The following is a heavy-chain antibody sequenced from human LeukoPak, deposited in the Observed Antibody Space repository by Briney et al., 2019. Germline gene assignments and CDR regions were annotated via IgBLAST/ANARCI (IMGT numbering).Heavy chain of an antibody. J-gene: IGHJ4*02. CDR1: GFTFNHYG. CDR3: ARDAQRGFDDSNSLQY. D-gene: IGHD4-11*01. Sequence: PGGSLRLSCAATGFTFNHYGMHWVRQAPGKGLEWVAVIWSDGTNTYYADSVKGRFTIARVDYENTLYLQMNSLRPEDSGVYYCARDAQRGFDDSNSLQYWGQRTPVTVST. V-gene: IGHV3-33*01. CDR2: IWSDGTNT.